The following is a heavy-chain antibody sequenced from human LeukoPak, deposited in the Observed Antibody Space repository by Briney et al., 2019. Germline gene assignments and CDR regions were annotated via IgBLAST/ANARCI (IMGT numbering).Heavy chain of an antibody. J-gene: IGHJ3*02. CDR2: IYYSGST. Sequence: SETLSLTCTVSGGSISSYYWSWIRQPPGKGLEWIGYIYYSGSTNYNPSLKSRVTISVDTSKNQFSLKLSSVTAADTAVYYCARERHLSGSYYHPNSDAFDIWGQGTMVTVSS. D-gene: IGHD3-10*01. V-gene: IGHV4-59*01. CDR3: ARERHLSGSYYHPNSDAFDI. CDR1: GGSISSYY.